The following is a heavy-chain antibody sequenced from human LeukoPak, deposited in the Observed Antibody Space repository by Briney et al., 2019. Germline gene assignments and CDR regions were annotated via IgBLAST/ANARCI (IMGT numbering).Heavy chain of an antibody. Sequence: GGSLRLSCAASGFTFSSYAMHWVRQAPGKGLEYVSAISSNGGSTYYANSVKGRFTISRDNSKNTLYLQMGSLRAEDMAVYYCARDVSVNYYYMDLWGKATTVTVSS. V-gene: IGHV3-64*01. D-gene: IGHD6-25*01. J-gene: IGHJ6*03. CDR1: GFTFSSYA. CDR2: ISSNGGST. CDR3: ARDVSVNYYYMDL.